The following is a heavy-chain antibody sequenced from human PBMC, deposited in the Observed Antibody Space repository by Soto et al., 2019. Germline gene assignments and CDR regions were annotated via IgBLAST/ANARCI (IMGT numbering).Heavy chain of an antibody. D-gene: IGHD2-8*01. J-gene: IGHJ6*04. CDR1: GVRVGSYL. Sequence: SLRRXASGSGVRVGSYLIQGVAESPGKGLEWVAVISYDGSNKYYADSVKARFTISRDNSKNTLYLQMNSLRDEDAAVYYCAKELTDILLMVYPIRGYGMEVWGKGTTVSGSP. CDR3: AKELTDILLMVYPIRGYGMEV. V-gene: IGHV3-30*18. CDR2: ISYDGSNK.